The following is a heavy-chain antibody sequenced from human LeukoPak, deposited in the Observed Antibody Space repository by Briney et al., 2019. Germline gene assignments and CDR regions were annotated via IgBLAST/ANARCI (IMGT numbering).Heavy chain of an antibody. CDR2: VFHTGSR. CDR1: GGSIVASDW. Sequence: SETLSLTCSVSGGSIVASDWWTWVRQIPWKGPEWIGEVFHTGSRNYSPSLKGRVTVSIDKDKSQFYLQLSSVTAADTGVYFCTRRNSLYDAFDIWGQGRLIAVSS. J-gene: IGHJ3*02. CDR3: TRRNSLYDAFDI. D-gene: IGHD1-14*01. V-gene: IGHV4-4*02.